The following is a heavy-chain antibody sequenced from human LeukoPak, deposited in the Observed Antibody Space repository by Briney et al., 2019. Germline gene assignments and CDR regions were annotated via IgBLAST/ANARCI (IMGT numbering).Heavy chain of an antibody. CDR1: GGTFSSYA. CDR2: IIPIFGTA. J-gene: IGHJ3*02. V-gene: IGHV1-69*01. Sequence: SVKVSCKASGGTFSSYAISWVRQAPGQGLEWMGGIIPIFGTANYAQKFQGRVTITADESTSTAYMELSSLRSEDAAVYYCARDGVTADAFDIWGQGTMVTVSS. D-gene: IGHD2-8*01. CDR3: ARDGVTADAFDI.